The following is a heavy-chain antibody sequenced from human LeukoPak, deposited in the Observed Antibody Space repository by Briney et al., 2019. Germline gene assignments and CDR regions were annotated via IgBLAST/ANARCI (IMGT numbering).Heavy chain of an antibody. CDR2: IYPGDSDT. J-gene: IGHJ4*02. D-gene: IGHD1-20*01. CDR1: GYIFTSYW. V-gene: IGHV5-51*01. CDR3: ARGGNYNWIFFDY. Sequence: GESLKISCKGSGYIFTSYWIGWVRQMPGKGLEWRGIIYPGDSDTRYSPSFQGQVTISADKSISTAYLQWSSLKASDTAMYYCARGGNYNWIFFDYWGQGTLVTVSS.